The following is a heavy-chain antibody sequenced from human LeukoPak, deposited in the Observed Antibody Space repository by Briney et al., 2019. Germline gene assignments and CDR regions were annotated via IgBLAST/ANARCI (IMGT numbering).Heavy chain of an antibody. CDR2: INHSGST. Sequence: SETLSLTCAVSGGSISSSNWWSWVRQPPGKGLEWIGEINHSGSTNYNPSLKSRVTISVDTSKNQFSLKLSSVTAADTAVYYCASLRSDIVVVPAASFNWGQGTLVTVSS. V-gene: IGHV4-4*02. CDR1: GGSISSSNW. CDR3: ASLRSDIVVVPAASFN. J-gene: IGHJ4*02. D-gene: IGHD2-2*01.